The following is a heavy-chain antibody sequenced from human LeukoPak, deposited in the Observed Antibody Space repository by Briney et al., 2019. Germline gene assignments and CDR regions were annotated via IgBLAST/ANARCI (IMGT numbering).Heavy chain of an antibody. D-gene: IGHD6-13*01. CDR3: ARGRYSSLNYYYYYMDV. V-gene: IGHV4-34*01. Sequence: SETLSLTCAVYGDSFKNYYWTWIRQSPEKGLEWIGEINHGGLTSYNPSLESRLTLLVDTSKNQFSLNLRSVTAADTAVYYCARGRYSSLNYYYYYMDVWGKGTTVTVSS. CDR2: INHGGLT. CDR1: GDSFKNYY. J-gene: IGHJ6*03.